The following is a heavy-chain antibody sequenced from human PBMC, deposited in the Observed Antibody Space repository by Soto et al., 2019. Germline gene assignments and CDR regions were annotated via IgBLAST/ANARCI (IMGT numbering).Heavy chain of an antibody. Sequence: GASVKVSCKASGGTFSSYTISWVRQAPGQGLEWMGRIIPILGIANYAQKFQGRVTITADKSTSTAYMELSSLRSEDTAVYYCADLYGSGSYYNGYDAFDIWGQGTMVTVSS. D-gene: IGHD3-10*01. J-gene: IGHJ3*02. CDR3: ADLYGSGSYYNGYDAFDI. CDR2: IIPILGIA. V-gene: IGHV1-69*02. CDR1: GGTFSSYT.